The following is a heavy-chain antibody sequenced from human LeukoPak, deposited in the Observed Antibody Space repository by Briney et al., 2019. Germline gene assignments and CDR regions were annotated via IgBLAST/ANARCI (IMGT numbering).Heavy chain of an antibody. CDR2: IYYSGST. Sequence: KPSETLSLTCTVSGGSISSYYWSWIRQPPGKGLEWIGYIYYSGSTNYNPSLKSRVTISVDTSKNQFSLKLSSVTAADTAVYFCARASGGWEKFDNWGQGTLVTVSS. V-gene: IGHV4-59*01. CDR3: ARASGGWEKFDN. J-gene: IGHJ4*02. CDR1: GGSISSYY. D-gene: IGHD6-19*01.